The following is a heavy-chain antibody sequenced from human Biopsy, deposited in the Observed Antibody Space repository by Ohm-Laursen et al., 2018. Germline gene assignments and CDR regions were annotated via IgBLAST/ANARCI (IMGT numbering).Heavy chain of an antibody. V-gene: IGHV3-30*03. CDR3: ARGLSSGWYGYFDV. D-gene: IGHD6-19*01. J-gene: IGHJ2*01. CDR2: ISHGGNDE. Sequence: SLRLSCTASGFSFSNYGMHWVRQAPGKGLEWVALISHGGNDEYYADSVEGRFIISRDNSKNTLYLQINTLTLEDTAFYYCARGLSSGWYGYFDVWGRGTLVTVSS. CDR1: GFSFSNYG.